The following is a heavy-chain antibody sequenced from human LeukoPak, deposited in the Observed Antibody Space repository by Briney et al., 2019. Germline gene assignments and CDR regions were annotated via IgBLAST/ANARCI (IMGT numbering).Heavy chain of an antibody. J-gene: IGHJ6*03. CDR1: GVTISSYY. V-gene: IGHV4-4*07. Sequence: SETLCLTCTASGVTISSYYWSWIRQAAGKGLEWIGRIYTSGSTNYNPSRKSRVTMSVDTSKNQFSLKLSSVTAADTAVYYCARSGYDRYYYYMDVWGKGTTVTVSS. D-gene: IGHD5-12*01. CDR2: IYTSGST. CDR3: ARSGYDRYYYYMDV.